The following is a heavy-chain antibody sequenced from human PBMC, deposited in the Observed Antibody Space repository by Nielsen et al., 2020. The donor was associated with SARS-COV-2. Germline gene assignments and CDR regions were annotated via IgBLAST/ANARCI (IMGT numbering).Heavy chain of an antibody. CDR1: GGSFSGYY. Sequence: SATLSLTCAVYGGSFSGYYWSWIRQPPGKGLEWIGEINHSGSTNYNPSLKSRVTISVDTSKNQFSLKLSSVTAADTAVYYCARTLSGSYFAAFDIWGQWTMVTVSS. CDR3: ARTLSGSYFAAFDI. V-gene: IGHV4-34*01. D-gene: IGHD1-26*01. J-gene: IGHJ3*02. CDR2: INHSGST.